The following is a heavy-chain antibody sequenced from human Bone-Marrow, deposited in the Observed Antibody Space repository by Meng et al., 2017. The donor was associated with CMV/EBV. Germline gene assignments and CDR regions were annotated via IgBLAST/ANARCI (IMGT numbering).Heavy chain of an antibody. Sequence: GESLKISCAASGFTFSSYGMHWVRQAPGKGLEWVAFIRYDGSNKYYADSVKGRFTISRDNSKNTLYLQMNSLRAEDTAVYYCARDPESGGNSGYWGQGTLVTVSS. V-gene: IGHV3-30*02. J-gene: IGHJ4*02. CDR1: GFTFSSYG. D-gene: IGHD4-23*01. CDR2: IRYDGSNK. CDR3: ARDPESGGNSGY.